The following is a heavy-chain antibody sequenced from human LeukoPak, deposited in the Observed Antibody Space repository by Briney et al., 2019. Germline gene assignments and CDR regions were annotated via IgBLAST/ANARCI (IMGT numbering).Heavy chain of an antibody. V-gene: IGHV3-21*01. CDR1: GFTFSSYS. CDR3: ARDSDSSSAGHPAFDI. J-gene: IGHJ3*02. D-gene: IGHD6-6*01. Sequence: PGGSLRLSCAASGFTFSSYSMNWVRQAPGKGLEWVSSISSSSNYIYYADSVKGRFTISRDNAKNSLYLQMNSLRAEDTAVYYCARDSDSSSAGHPAFDIWGQGTMVTVSS. CDR2: ISSSSNYI.